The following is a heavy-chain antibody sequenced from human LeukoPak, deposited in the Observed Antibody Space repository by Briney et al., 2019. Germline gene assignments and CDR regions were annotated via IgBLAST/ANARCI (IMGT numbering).Heavy chain of an antibody. CDR3: ARDDYYDSSGYYY. D-gene: IGHD3-22*01. CDR2: IYYSGRT. CDR1: GDSVSRSDSY. Sequence: SETLSLTCSVSGDSVSRSDSYWDWIRQPPGKGLEWIGNIYYSGRTYYSLSLKSRVTISVDTSKNQFSLKLSSVTAADTAVYYCARDDYYDSSGYYYWGQGTLVTVSS. V-gene: IGHV4-39*07. J-gene: IGHJ4*02.